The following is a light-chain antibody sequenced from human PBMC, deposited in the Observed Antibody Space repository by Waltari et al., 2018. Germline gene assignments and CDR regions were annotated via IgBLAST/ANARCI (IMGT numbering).Light chain of an antibody. CDR3: QQGDTAPPT. V-gene: IGKV1-12*01. J-gene: IGKJ1*01. CDR2: GAS. Sequence: EIHMIQPPSSVSASVGDIVSISCRASQDISTSLAWYQQKSGKAPSLLIYGASNLQSGVPSRFSGGGTGTDFTLTINNLHPEDFATYFCQQGDTAPPTFGPGTKVELK. CDR1: QDISTS.